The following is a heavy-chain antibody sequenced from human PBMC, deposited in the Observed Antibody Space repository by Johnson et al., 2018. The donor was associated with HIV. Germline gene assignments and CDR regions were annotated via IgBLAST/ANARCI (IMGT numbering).Heavy chain of an antibody. V-gene: IGHV3-15*01. J-gene: IGHJ3*02. Sequence: VQLVESGGGLVQPGRSLRLSCAASGFTFDDYAMHWVRHAPGKGLEWIARIKSESDGGATDYSVPVRGRFTVSRDDSKNTLYLQMNSLKTEDTSLYYCARVKGATNALDIWGPGTLVTVSS. CDR2: IKSESDGGAT. CDR3: ARVKGATNALDI. CDR1: GFTFDDYA. D-gene: IGHD1-26*01.